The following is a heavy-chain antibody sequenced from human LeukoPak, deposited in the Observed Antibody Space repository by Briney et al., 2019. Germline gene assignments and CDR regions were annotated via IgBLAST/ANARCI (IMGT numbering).Heavy chain of an antibody. CDR2: ISAYNGNT. J-gene: IGHJ4*02. D-gene: IGHD5-18*01. Sequence: ASVKVSCKASGYTFTSYGISWVRQAPGQGLEWMGWISAYNGNTNYAQKLQGRVTMTTDTSTSTAYMELRSLRSDDTAVYYCARNRDRTYSYGYEMGEWGQGTLVTVSS. CDR1: GYTFTSYG. CDR3: ARNRDRTYSYGYEMGE. V-gene: IGHV1-18*01.